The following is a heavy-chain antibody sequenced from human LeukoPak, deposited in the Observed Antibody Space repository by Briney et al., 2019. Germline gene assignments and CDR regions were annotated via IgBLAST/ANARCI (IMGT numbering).Heavy chain of an antibody. V-gene: IGHV4-4*07. CDR2: IYTSGST. CDR1: GGSISSYY. CDR3: ARLVLYCSGGSCYRGWFDP. D-gene: IGHD2-15*01. J-gene: IGHJ5*02. Sequence: PSETLSLTCTVSGGSISSYYWSWIRQPAGKGLEWIGRIYTSGSTNYNPSLKSRVTISVDTSKNQFSLKLSSVTAADTAVYYCARLVLYCSGGSCYRGWFDPWGQGTLVTVSS.